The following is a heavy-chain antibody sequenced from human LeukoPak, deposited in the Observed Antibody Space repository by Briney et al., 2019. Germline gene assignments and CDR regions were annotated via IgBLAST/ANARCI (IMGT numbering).Heavy chain of an antibody. CDR3: ARRPIAVAAPLDY. Sequence: GESLKISCKGSGYSFTSYWNGCVRQIPGKLLEWTVIIYPGDSDTRYSPSFQGQVIILADKSISTAYLQWSSLKASDTAMYYCARRPIAVAAPLDYWGQGTLVTVSS. J-gene: IGHJ4*02. CDR2: IYPGDSDT. CDR1: GYSFTSYW. D-gene: IGHD6-19*01. V-gene: IGHV5-51*01.